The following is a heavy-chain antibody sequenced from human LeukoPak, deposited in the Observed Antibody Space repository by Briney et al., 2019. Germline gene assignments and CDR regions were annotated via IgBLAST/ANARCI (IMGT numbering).Heavy chain of an antibody. D-gene: IGHD3-22*01. CDR2: IWYDGSNK. Sequence: TGGSLRLSCAASGFSFSNHGMHWVRQAPGKRLEWVAVIWYDGSNKYYADSVKGRFTISRDNSKNTLFLLMNSLRAEDTAVYYCARGSYYYVSSGYYVFGYWGQGTLVTVSS. J-gene: IGHJ4*02. V-gene: IGHV3-33*01. CDR3: ARGSYYYVSSGYYVFGY. CDR1: GFSFSNHG.